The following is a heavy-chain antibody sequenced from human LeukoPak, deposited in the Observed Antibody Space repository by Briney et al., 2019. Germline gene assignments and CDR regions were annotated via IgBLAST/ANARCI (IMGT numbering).Heavy chain of an antibody. J-gene: IGHJ5*02. Sequence: ASVKVSCKSSGYTFTSYYMHWVRQAPEQGLEWMGIINPSGGSTSYAQKFQGRVTMTRDMSTSTVYMELSSLRSEDTAVYYCARVPRWSGYSNWFDPWGQGTLVTVSS. CDR1: GYTFTSYY. V-gene: IGHV1-46*01. CDR2: INPSGGST. D-gene: IGHD3-3*01. CDR3: ARVPRWSGYSNWFDP.